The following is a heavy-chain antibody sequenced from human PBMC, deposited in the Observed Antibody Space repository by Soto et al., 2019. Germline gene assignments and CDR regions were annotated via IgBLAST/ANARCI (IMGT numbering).Heavy chain of an antibody. CDR3: ARGGSAGTGYNWFDP. V-gene: IGHV4-4*02. D-gene: IGHD1-1*01. CDR1: GGAVTCSTC. J-gene: IGHJ5*02. Sequence: SETLSLTAAASGGAVTCSTCWSCVLHPPGKGLEWIGEIYHSGSTNYNPSLKSRVTISVDKSKNQFSLKLSSVTAADTAVYYCARGGSAGTGYNWFDPWGQGTLVTVS. CDR2: IYHSGST.